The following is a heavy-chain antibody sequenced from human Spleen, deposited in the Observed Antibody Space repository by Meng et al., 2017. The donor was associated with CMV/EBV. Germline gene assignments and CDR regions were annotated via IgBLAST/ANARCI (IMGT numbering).Heavy chain of an antibody. CDR3: ARVGGSYLHFDF. CDR1: GGSISSSSYY. Sequence: SETLPLTCTVSGGSISSSSYYWGWIRQPPGKGLEWIGSIYYSGSTYYYPSLKSRVTISVDTSKNQFSLKLSSVTAADAAVYYCARVGGSYLHFDFWGQGTLVTVSS. J-gene: IGHJ4*02. D-gene: IGHD1-26*01. CDR2: IYYSGST. V-gene: IGHV4-39*07.